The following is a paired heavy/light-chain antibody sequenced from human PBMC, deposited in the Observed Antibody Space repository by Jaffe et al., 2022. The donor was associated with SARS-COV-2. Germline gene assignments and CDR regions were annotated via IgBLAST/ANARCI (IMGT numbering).Light chain of an antibody. CDR2: GAS. V-gene: IGKV3D-15*01. J-gene: IGKJ3*01. Sequence: EIVMTQSPATLSVSPGERATLSCRASQSVSRNLAWYQQKPGQAPRLLIYGASTRATGVPARFSGSGSGTEFTLTISSLQSEDFAVYYCQQYNNWPITFGPGTKVDIK. CDR1: QSVSRN. CDR3: QQYNNWPIT.
Heavy chain of an antibody. V-gene: IGHV1-8*01. Sequence: QVQLVQSGAEVKKPGASVKVSCKASGYTFTSYDINWVRQATGQGLEWMGWMNPNSGNTGYAQKFQGRVTMTRNTSISTTYLELSSLRSEDTAVYYCARRGAGHWFGESSNWFDPWGQGTLVTVSS. D-gene: IGHD3-10*01. J-gene: IGHJ5*02. CDR2: MNPNSGNT. CDR1: GYTFTSYD. CDR3: ARRGAGHWFGESSNWFDP.